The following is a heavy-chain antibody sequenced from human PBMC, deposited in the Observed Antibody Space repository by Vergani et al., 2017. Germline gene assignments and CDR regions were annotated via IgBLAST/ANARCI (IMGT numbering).Heavy chain of an antibody. CDR2: VFRNGNV. J-gene: IGHJ4*02. CDR1: GGSLDIHSQT. CDR3: ARDRGNSVDYNFDY. V-gene: IGHV4-61*01. Sequence: QAQLQESGPRLVKPSQTLSLTCSFSGGSLDIHSQTWGWIRQSPGKGLEWIGYVFRNGNVNYNPSFNFRVAIDTSNNVVSLRVTSVTAADTAVYYCARDRGNSVDYNFDYWGQGTLVTVSS. D-gene: IGHD5/OR15-5a*01.